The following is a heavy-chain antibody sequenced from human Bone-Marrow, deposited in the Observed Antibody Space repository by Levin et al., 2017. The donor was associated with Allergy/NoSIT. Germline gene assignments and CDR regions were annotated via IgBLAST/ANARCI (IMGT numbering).Heavy chain of an antibody. D-gene: IGHD3-3*01. CDR2: IWYDGSNK. CDR1: GFTFSSYG. V-gene: IGHV3-33*01. CDR3: ARARVTISGAFDI. J-gene: IGHJ3*02. Sequence: GGSLRLSCAASGFTFSSYGMHWVRQAPGKGLEWVAVIWYDGSNKYYADSVKGRFTISRDNSKNTLYLQMNSLRAEDTAVYYCARARVTISGAFDIWGQGTMVTVSS.